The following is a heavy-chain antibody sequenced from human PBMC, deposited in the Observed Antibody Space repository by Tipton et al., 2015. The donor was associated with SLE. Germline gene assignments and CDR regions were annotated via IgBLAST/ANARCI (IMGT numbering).Heavy chain of an antibody. Sequence: TLSLTCAVYGGSISSSSSYYWAWIRQPPGKGVEWIGEINHRGSPNYNPSLKSRVTIAVGMSESQFSLKLTSVTAADTAVYYCARHWEGDYYGMDVWGQGTTVTVSS. V-gene: IGHV4-39*01. D-gene: IGHD1-26*01. CDR1: GGSISSSSSYY. CDR2: INHRGSP. CDR3: ARHWEGDYYGMDV. J-gene: IGHJ6*02.